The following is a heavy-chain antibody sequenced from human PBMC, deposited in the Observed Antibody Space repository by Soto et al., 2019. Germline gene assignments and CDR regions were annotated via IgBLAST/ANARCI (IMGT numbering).Heavy chain of an antibody. J-gene: IGHJ6*02. CDR2: IIPIFGTA. CDR1: GYTFTSYG. V-gene: IGHV1-69*13. D-gene: IGHD2-21*02. CDR3: ARAVTEIKYYYYGMDV. Sequence: SVKVSCKASGYTFTSYGISWVRQAPGQGLEWMGGIIPIFGTANYAQKFQGRVTITADESTSTAYMELSSLRSEDTAVYYCARAVTEIKYYYYGMDVWGQGTTVTVSS.